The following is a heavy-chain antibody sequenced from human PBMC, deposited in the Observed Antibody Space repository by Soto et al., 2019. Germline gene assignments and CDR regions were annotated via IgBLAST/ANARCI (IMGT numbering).Heavy chain of an antibody. D-gene: IGHD5-12*01. CDR1: GGTFSSYT. J-gene: IGHJ6*02. CDR2: IIPILGIA. V-gene: IGHV1-69*02. CDR3: SRGYSCYDLDYYNGMDV. Sequence: QVQLVQSGAEVKKPGSSVKVSCKASGGTFSSYTISWVRQAPGQGLEWMGRIIPILGIANYAQKFQGRVTITATKSTCTGYMEMSSMRSEDTAVYYCSRGYSCYDLDYYNGMDVWGQGTTVTVSS.